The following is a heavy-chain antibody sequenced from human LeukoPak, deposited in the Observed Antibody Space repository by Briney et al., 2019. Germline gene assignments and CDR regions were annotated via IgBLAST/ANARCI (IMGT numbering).Heavy chain of an antibody. CDR2: IYYSGST. Sequence: SETLSLTCTVSGGSLSSSSYYWGWIRQPPGKGLEWIGSIYYSGSTYYNPSLKSRVTISVDTSKNQFSLKLSSVTAADTAVYYCARRKDYYDSSGYWYFDLWGRGTLVTVSS. CDR1: GGSLSSSSYY. CDR3: ARRKDYYDSSGYWYFDL. V-gene: IGHV4-39*01. J-gene: IGHJ2*01. D-gene: IGHD3-22*01.